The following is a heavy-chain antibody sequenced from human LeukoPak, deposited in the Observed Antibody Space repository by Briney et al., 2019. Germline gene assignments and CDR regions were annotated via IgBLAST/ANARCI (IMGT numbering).Heavy chain of an antibody. V-gene: IGHV1-69*02. CDR3: ARQDSSGYSY. Sequence: ASAKVSRKASGGTFSSYTISWVRQAPGQGLEWMGRIIPILGIANYAQKFQGRVTITADKSTSTAYMELSSLRSEDTAVYYCARQDSSGYSYWGQGTLVTASS. J-gene: IGHJ1*01. CDR2: IIPILGIA. D-gene: IGHD3-22*01. CDR1: GGTFSSYT.